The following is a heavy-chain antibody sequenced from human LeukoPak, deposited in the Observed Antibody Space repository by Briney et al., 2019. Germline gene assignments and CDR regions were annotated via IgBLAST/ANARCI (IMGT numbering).Heavy chain of an antibody. J-gene: IGHJ4*02. V-gene: IGHV3-23*01. CDR3: ATSPCSGGSCFSGYFDF. CDR1: GFAFSSYA. CDR2: ISGSGVST. D-gene: IGHD2-15*01. Sequence: GSLRLSCAASGFAFSSYAMNWVRQTPEKGLEWVSTISGSGVSTYYADSVKGRFTISRDSSRNTLYLQMDNLTAEDTAIYYCATSPCSGGSCFSGYFDFWGQGTLVTVSS.